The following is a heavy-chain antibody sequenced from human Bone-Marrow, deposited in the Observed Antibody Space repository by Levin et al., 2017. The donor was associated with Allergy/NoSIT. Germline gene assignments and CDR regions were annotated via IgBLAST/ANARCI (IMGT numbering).Heavy chain of an antibody. CDR1: GGSISSGDYY. J-gene: IGHJ2*01. Sequence: SETLSLTCTVSGGSISSGDYYWSWIRQPPGKGLEWIGYIYYSGSTFYNPSLKSRVTISVDTSKNQFSLKLSSVTAADTAVYYCARGESQRSSWEYWYFDLWGRGTLVTVSS. D-gene: IGHD7-27*01. CDR2: IYYSGST. CDR3: ARGESQRSSWEYWYFDL. V-gene: IGHV4-30-4*01.